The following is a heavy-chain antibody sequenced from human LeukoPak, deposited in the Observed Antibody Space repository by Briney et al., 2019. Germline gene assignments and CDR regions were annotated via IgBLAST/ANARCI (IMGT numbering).Heavy chain of an antibody. V-gene: IGHV1-18*01. CDR2: ISAYNGNT. CDR1: GYTFSSYG. CDR3: ARYVKSYYYDSSGYRWDY. J-gene: IGHJ4*02. Sequence: GASVKVSCKASGYTFSSYGISWVRQAPGQGLEWMGWISAYNGNTNYAQKLQGRATMTTDTSTSTAYMELRSLRSDDTAVYYCARYVKSYYYDSSGYRWDYWGQGTLVTVSS. D-gene: IGHD3-22*01.